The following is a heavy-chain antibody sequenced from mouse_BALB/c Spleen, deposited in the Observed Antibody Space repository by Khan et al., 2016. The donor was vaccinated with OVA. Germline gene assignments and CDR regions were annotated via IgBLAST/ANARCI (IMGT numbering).Heavy chain of an antibody. Sequence: EVQLQESGPGLVKPSQSLSLTCTVAGYSITSDYAWNWIRQFPGNKLEWMGYISYSGSTGYNPSLKCRTSITRDTSKNQFFLQLNSVTTEDTATYYCASELGRYYAMDYWCQGTSVTVSS. J-gene: IGHJ4*01. CDR3: ASELGRYYAMDY. CDR2: ISYSGST. V-gene: IGHV3-2*02. CDR1: GYSITSDYA. D-gene: IGHD4-1*01.